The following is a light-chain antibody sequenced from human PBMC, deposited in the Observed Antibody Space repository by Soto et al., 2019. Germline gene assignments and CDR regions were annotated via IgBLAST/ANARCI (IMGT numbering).Light chain of an antibody. CDR3: SLSYSGARAGV. CDR2: DTN. J-gene: IGLJ3*02. Sequence: QAVVTQEPSLTVSPGGTVTLTCGSSTGAVTSGHYPYWFQQKPGQAPRTLIYDTNNKQSWTPARFSGSLLGGKAALTLSGAQPEDEAEYYCSLSYSGARAGVFGGGTKLTVL. CDR1: TGAVTSGHY. V-gene: IGLV7-46*01.